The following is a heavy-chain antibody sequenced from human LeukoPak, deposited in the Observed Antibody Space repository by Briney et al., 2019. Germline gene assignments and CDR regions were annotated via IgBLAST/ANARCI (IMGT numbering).Heavy chain of an antibody. J-gene: IGHJ5*02. V-gene: IGHV4-30-2*01. CDR2: IYHSGST. CDR1: GGSISSGGYS. D-gene: IGHD2-21*01. CDR3: ARGAIGWFDP. Sequence: SQTLSLTCAVSGGSISSGGYSWSWLRQPPGKGLEWIGYIYHSGSTYYNPSLKSRVTISVDRSKNQFSLKLSSVTAADTAVYYCARGAIGWFDPWGQGTLVTVSS.